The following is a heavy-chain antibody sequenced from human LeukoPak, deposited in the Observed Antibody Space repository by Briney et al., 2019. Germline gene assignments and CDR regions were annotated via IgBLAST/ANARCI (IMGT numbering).Heavy chain of an antibody. D-gene: IGHD1-7*01. V-gene: IGHV4-4*07. CDR2: VYTSGST. CDR3: ARLITGTTTAFDI. CDR1: GGSISGYY. J-gene: IGHJ3*02. Sequence: SETLSLTCSVSGGSISGYYLTWIRQPDGKGLEWIGHVYTSGSTHYNPSLKTRLTMSVDTSKNQFSLKLSSVTAADTAVYYCARLITGTTTAFDIWGQGTMVTVSS.